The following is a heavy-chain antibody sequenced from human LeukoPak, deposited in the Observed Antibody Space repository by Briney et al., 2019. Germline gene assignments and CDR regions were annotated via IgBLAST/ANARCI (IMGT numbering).Heavy chain of an antibody. J-gene: IGHJ3*02. CDR2: IYYSGTT. D-gene: IGHD3-9*01. Sequence: SETLSLTCTVSGGSISGYYGSWIREPPGKGLEWIGYIYYSGTTHYNPSRETRVPISVDTSKNQFSLKLNSVTAADTAVYCCARHCDILTGYSAYPFDIWGQGTMVSVSS. CDR3: ARHCDILTGYSAYPFDI. CDR1: GGSISGYY. V-gene: IGHV4-59*08.